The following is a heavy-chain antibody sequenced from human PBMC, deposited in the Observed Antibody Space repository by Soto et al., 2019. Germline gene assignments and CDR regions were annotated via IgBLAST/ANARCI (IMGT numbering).Heavy chain of an antibody. CDR3: ARDSVGSGYD. V-gene: IGHV4-59*01. D-gene: IGHD5-12*01. Sequence: QVQLQESGPGLVKPSETLSLTCTVSGGSISSYYWSWIRQPPGKRLEWIGYIYYSGSTNYNPSLNSRVTISVDTSKTQFSLELRSVTAADTAVYYCARDSVGSGYDWGQGTLVTVSS. CDR1: GGSISSYY. J-gene: IGHJ4*02. CDR2: IYYSGST.